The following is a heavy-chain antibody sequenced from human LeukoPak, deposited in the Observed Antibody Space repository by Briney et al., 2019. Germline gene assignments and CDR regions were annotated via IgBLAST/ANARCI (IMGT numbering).Heavy chain of an antibody. CDR2: IYYSGST. CDR1: GGSISSYY. D-gene: IGHD6-6*01. V-gene: IGHV4-59*12. Sequence: PSETLSLTCTVSGGSISSYYWSWIRQPPGKGLEWIGYIYYSGSTNYNPSLKSRVTISVDTSKNQFSLKLSSVTAADTAVYYCARVSPFIAARPGYYYYYMDVWGKGTTVTVSS. J-gene: IGHJ6*03. CDR3: ARVSPFIAARPGYYYYYMDV.